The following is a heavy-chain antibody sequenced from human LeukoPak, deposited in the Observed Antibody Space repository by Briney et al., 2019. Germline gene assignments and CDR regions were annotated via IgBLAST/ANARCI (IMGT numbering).Heavy chain of an antibody. Sequence: SETLSLTCAVSGYSISSGYYWGWIRQPPGKGLEWIGEINHSGSTNYNPSLKSRVTISVDTSKNQFSLKLSSVTAADTAVYYCARGRGNWNARWANWFDPWGQGTLVTVSS. CDR1: GYSISSGYY. D-gene: IGHD1-1*01. CDR3: ARGRGNWNARWANWFDP. J-gene: IGHJ5*02. V-gene: IGHV4-38-2*01. CDR2: INHSGST.